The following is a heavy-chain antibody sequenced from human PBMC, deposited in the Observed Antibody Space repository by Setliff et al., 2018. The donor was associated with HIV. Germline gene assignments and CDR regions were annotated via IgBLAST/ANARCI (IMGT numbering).Heavy chain of an antibody. CDR2: VFHSGSA. V-gene: IGHV4-4*02. J-gene: IGHJ4*02. CDR1: GGPLNSRNW. Sequence: PSETLSLTCTVSGGPLNSRNWWSWVRQPPGKGLEWIGEVFHSGSANSNASLRSRVMISVDTSKNQLSLRLTSVTAADTAVYYCARTQPDTIFGVVIFDCWGQGKMVTVSS. D-gene: IGHD3-3*01. CDR3: ARTQPDTIFGVVIFDC.